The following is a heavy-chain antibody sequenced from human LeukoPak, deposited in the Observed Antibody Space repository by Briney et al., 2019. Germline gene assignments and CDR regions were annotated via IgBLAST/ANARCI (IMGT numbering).Heavy chain of an antibody. J-gene: IGHJ4*02. Sequence: SETLSLTCTVSDGSISSHHWSWIRQPPGKGLEWIGYIYYSGSTNYNPSLKSRVTISVDTSKNQFSLKLSSVTAADTAVYYCASNVPANGDYPFPFDYWGQGTLVTVSS. CDR2: IYYSGST. D-gene: IGHD4-17*01. V-gene: IGHV4-59*11. CDR1: DGSISSHH. CDR3: ASNVPANGDYPFPFDY.